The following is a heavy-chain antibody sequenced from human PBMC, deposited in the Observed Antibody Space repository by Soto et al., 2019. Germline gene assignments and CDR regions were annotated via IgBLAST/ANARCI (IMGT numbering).Heavy chain of an antibody. CDR3: ARATVDTAMVYGY. Sequence: QVQLVESGGGVVQPGRSLRLSCAASGFTFSSYAMHWVRQAPGKGLEWVAVISYDGSNKYYADSVKGRFTISRDNSKNTLYLQMNNLRAEDTAVYYCARATVDTAMVYGYWGQGTLVTVSS. V-gene: IGHV3-30-3*01. CDR1: GFTFSSYA. J-gene: IGHJ4*02. CDR2: ISYDGSNK. D-gene: IGHD5-18*01.